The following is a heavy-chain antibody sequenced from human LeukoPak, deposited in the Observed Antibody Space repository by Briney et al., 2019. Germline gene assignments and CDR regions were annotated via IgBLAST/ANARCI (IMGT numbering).Heavy chain of an antibody. V-gene: IGHV3-23*01. Sequence: GGSLRLSCAASGFTFSSYAMSWVCQAPGKGLEWVPAISGRGGSTYYADSVKGRFTISRDNSKNTLYLQMNSLRAEDTAVYYCAKDLITFGGVIVSPSDYWGQGTLVTVSS. CDR1: GFTFSSYA. CDR2: ISGRGGST. D-gene: IGHD3-16*02. J-gene: IGHJ4*02. CDR3: AKDLITFGGVIVSPSDY.